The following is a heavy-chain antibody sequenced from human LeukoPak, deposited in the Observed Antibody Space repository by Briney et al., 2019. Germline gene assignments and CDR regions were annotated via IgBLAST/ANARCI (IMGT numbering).Heavy chain of an antibody. V-gene: IGHV1-18*01. D-gene: IGHD3-22*01. CDR2: ISAYNGNT. Sequence: ASVKVSCKASGYTFTSYGISWVRQAPGQGLEWMGWISAYNGNTNYAQKLQGRVTMTTDTSTSTAYMELRSLRSDDTAVYYCARDPPNYYDSSGYYWWGQGTLVTVSS. CDR1: GYTFTSYG. J-gene: IGHJ4*02. CDR3: ARDPPNYYDSSGYYW.